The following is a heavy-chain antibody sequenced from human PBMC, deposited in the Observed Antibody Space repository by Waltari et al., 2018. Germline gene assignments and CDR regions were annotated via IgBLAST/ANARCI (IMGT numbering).Heavy chain of an antibody. J-gene: IGHJ1*01. Sequence: QVQLQESGPGLVKPTHTLSLTCTVSGEPISDDVSRWTYWTWIRQSAGKGLEWIGHIYSSGAVDPTPSLRSRVTISLATPKSHFTRKLTSVTAADTAVYYCANRGVGNYFKYFRLWSPGTLVTVSS. CDR1: GEPISDDVSRWTY. CDR3: ANRGVGNYFKYFRL. V-gene: IGHV4-61*02. CDR2: IYSSGAV. D-gene: IGHD1-7*01.